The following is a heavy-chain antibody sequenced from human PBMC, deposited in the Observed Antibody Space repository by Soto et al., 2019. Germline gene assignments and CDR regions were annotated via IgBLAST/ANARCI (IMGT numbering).Heavy chain of an antibody. CDR3: ARDRSMIVVVPGY. CDR1: GFTFSSYA. Sequence: QVQLVESGGGVVQPGRSLRLSCAASGFTFSSYAMHWVRQAPGKGLEWVSFISYDGSNKFYADSVNGRFAISRDNSKNTVYLQMNSLRAEDTAVYYCARDRSMIVVVPGYWGQGTLVTVSS. J-gene: IGHJ4*02. D-gene: IGHD3-22*01. CDR2: ISYDGSNK. V-gene: IGHV3-30*09.